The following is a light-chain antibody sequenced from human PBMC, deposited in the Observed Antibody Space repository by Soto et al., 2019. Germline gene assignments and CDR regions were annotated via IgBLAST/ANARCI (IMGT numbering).Light chain of an antibody. CDR3: QQYHRSSIT. CDR2: DAS. V-gene: IGKV1-5*01. J-gene: IGKJ5*01. CDR1: QSLNNE. Sequence: DIQITQSASTLSASVGDRVTITCRASQSLNNELAWYQQKPGKAPNLLMYDASTLERGVPSRFSGTGSGTEFTLTISSLQPDDFATYYCQQYHRSSITFGQGTRLEI.